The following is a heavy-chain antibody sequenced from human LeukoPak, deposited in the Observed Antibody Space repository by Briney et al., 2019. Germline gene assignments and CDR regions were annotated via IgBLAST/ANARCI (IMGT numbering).Heavy chain of an antibody. Sequence: GGSLGLSCAASGFTFSNNWMNWVRQAPGKGLEWVGHIKTKTDGGTTDYAAPVKGRFTISRDDSKNTLYLQMNSLNTEDTAVYYCNTYKSGTMYWGQGTLVTVSS. CDR1: GFTFSNNW. V-gene: IGHV3-15*01. CDR2: IKTKTDGGTT. CDR3: NTYKSGTMY. D-gene: IGHD1/OR15-1a*01. J-gene: IGHJ4*02.